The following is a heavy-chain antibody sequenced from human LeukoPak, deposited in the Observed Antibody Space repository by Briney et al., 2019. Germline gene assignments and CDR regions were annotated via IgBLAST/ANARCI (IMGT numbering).Heavy chain of an antibody. Sequence: SETLSLTCTVSGGSISSGDYYWSWIRQPPGKGLEWIGYIYNSGSTYCNPSLKSRVTISLDTSKNQFSLKLSSVTVADTAVYFCASMRGYGYGYSDFWGQGTLVTVSS. CDR3: ASMRGYGYGYSDF. D-gene: IGHD5-18*01. J-gene: IGHJ4*02. CDR2: IYNSGST. CDR1: GGSISSGDYY. V-gene: IGHV4-30-4*01.